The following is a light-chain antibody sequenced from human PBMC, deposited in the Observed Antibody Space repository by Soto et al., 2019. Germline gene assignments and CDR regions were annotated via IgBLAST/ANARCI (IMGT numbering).Light chain of an antibody. CDR2: GVS. J-gene: IGKJ1*01. CDR3: QQYAGSHPWT. V-gene: IGKV3-20*01. CDR1: QCVRSDY. Sequence: EIVLTQSPATLALSPRDRATLSFRAIQCVRSDYFACYQPTPGQATRVIIFGVSTRANAIPDRFSGSGSGTDFTLTIRRLEPEEFAVYYCQQYAGSHPWTFGQGTKVDIK.